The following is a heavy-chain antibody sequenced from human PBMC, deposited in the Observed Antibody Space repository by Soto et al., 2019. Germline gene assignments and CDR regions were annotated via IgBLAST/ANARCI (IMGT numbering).Heavy chain of an antibody. J-gene: IGHJ6*02. Sequence: GASVKVSCKASGYSFSDYHIHWVRQAPGQGLEWLGRINPKSGGTSSAQKFQGWVTMTRDTSISTAYMGLTRLRSDDTAVYFCARGHSTDCSNGVCSLFYNHEMDVWGQGTTVTVSS. D-gene: IGHD2-8*01. V-gene: IGHV1-2*04. CDR1: GYSFSDYH. CDR2: INPKSGGT. CDR3: ARGHSTDCSNGVCSLFYNHEMDV.